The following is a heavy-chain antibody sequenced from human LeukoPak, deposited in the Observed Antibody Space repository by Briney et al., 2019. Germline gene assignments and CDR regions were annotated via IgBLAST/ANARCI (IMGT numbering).Heavy chain of an antibody. J-gene: IGHJ4*02. D-gene: IGHD3-16*01. Sequence: GGSLRLSCAASGFTSSSYAMSWVRQAPGKGLEWVSTINGNGDNTYYADSVKGRATISRDNSKNTLYLQMNSLRVEDTAVYYCARRGDYFPFDYWGQGILVTVSS. CDR3: ARRGDYFPFDY. V-gene: IGHV3-23*01. CDR1: GFTSSSYA. CDR2: INGNGDNT.